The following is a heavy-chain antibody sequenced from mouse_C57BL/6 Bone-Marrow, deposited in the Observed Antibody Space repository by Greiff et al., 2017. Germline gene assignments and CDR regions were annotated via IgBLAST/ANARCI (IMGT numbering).Heavy chain of an antibody. Sequence: QVQLQQSGAELARPGASVKMSCKASGYTFTSYTMHWVKQRPGQGLEWIGYINPSSGYTKYNQKFKDKATLTADKSYSTAYMQLSSLKSEDSAVYYCARRRKLGRGYAMDYWGQGTSVTVSS. CDR1: GYTFTSYT. D-gene: IGHD4-1*01. V-gene: IGHV1-4*01. CDR2: INPSSGYT. J-gene: IGHJ4*01. CDR3: ARRRKLGRGYAMDY.